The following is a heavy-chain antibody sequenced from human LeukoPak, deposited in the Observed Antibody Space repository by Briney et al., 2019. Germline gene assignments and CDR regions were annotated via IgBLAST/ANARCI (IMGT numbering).Heavy chain of an antibody. V-gene: IGHV1-18*01. D-gene: IGHD1-1*01. Sequence: ASVKVSCKASGYTFISYGISWVRQAPGQGLEWMGWISGYNGNTNYAQNLQGRVTMTTDTSTSTAYMELTSDDTAIYYCARDWGPTGSYLDHWGQGSLVTVSS. CDR3: ARDWGPTGSYLDH. J-gene: IGHJ4*02. CDR2: ISGYNGNT. CDR1: GYTFISYG.